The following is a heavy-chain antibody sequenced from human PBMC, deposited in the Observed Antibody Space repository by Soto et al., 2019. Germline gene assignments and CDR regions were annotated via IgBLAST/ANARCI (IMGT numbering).Heavy chain of an antibody. V-gene: IGHV3-15*01. Sequence: GGSLRLSCAASGFTFSNAWMSWVRQAPGKGLEWVGRIKSKTVGGTTDYAAPVKGRFTISRDDSKNTLYLQMNSLKTEDTAVYYCTTAGPGGYDFWSGYYTDYYYYGMDVWGQGTTVTVSS. CDR1: GFTFSNAW. J-gene: IGHJ6*02. CDR3: TTAGPGGYDFWSGYYTDYYYYGMDV. CDR2: IKSKTVGGTT. D-gene: IGHD3-3*01.